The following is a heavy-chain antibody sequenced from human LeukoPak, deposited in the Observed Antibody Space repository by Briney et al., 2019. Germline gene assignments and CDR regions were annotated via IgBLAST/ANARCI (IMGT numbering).Heavy chain of an antibody. D-gene: IGHD5-24*01. Sequence: GGSLRLSCGASGFTFSSYSMSWVRQAPGKGLEWVGRTRNRANSYTTEYAASVKGRFTISRDDSKNSLRLQMNSLRAEDTAVYYCAQDGASIRFDNWGQGTLVTVSS. CDR3: AQDGASIRFDN. CDR1: GFTFSSYS. CDR2: TRNRANSYTT. V-gene: IGHV3-72*01. J-gene: IGHJ4*02.